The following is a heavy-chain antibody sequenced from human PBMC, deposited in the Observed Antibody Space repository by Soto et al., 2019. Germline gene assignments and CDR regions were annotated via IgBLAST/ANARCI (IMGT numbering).Heavy chain of an antibody. CDR2: IQSVGPT. Sequence: GGSLRLSCAASGFTVSSKYMSWVRQAPGKGLEWVSLIQSVGPTYYADSVKGRFTISRDTSENTVHLQMDSLRAEDTAVYYCARDDVLCDGGRCYGVPLGVWGKGTTVTVSS. CDR1: GFTVSSKY. J-gene: IGHJ6*04. V-gene: IGHV3-66*01. D-gene: IGHD2-15*01. CDR3: ARDDVLCDGGRCYGVPLGV.